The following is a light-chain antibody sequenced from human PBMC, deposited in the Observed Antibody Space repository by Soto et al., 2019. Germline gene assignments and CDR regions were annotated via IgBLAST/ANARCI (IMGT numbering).Light chain of an antibody. Sequence: DIQMTQSPSTLSASVGDRVTFSCRASQSISYGLAWYQQKPGKAPILLISDDSSLEYGVPSRFSGIGSGTEFTLTISSLQPDDFATYYCQQYNTYPWTFGQGTKVDIK. CDR1: QSISYG. V-gene: IGKV1-5*01. J-gene: IGKJ1*01. CDR3: QQYNTYPWT. CDR2: DDS.